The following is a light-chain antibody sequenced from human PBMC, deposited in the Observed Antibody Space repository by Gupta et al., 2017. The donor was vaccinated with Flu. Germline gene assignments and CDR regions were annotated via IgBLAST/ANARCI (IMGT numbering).Light chain of an antibody. Sequence: SALTPPASVSWSPGQSITLSCTGTSSDVGSYNLVSWYQQHPGKAPKLMIYEGSKRPSGVSNRFSGSKSGNTASLTISGLQAEDEADYYCCSYAGSSTFLYVFGTGTKVTVL. CDR2: EGS. CDR1: SSDVGSYNL. CDR3: CSYAGSSTFLYV. J-gene: IGLJ1*01. V-gene: IGLV2-23*03.